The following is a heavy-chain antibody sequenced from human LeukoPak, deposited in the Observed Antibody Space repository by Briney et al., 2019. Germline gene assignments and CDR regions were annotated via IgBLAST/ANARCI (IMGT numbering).Heavy chain of an antibody. CDR3: AKLSWRELLLDDFDY. J-gene: IGHJ4*02. CDR2: ISGSGRDT. V-gene: IGHV3-23*01. CDR1: EFTFSDYT. Sequence: PGGSLRLSCVASEFTFSDYTMNWVRQAPGKGLEWVSSISGSGRDTYYADTVKGRFTISRDNSKNTLFLQMNSLRAEDTAVYYCAKLSWRELLLDDFDYWGQGTLVTVSS. D-gene: IGHD1-26*01.